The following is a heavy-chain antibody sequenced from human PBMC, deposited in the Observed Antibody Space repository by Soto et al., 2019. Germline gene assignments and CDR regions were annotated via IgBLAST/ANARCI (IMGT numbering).Heavy chain of an antibody. J-gene: IGHJ4*02. CDR1: GGTFSSYA. Sequence: QVQLVQSGAEVKKPGSSVKVSCKASGGTFSSYAISWVRQAPGQGLEWMGGIIPIFGTANYAQKFQGRVTITAEESTSTAYMELSSLRSEATAVYYCAGEATRFLEWHYFDYWGQGTLVTVSS. CDR3: AGEATRFLEWHYFDY. V-gene: IGHV1-69*12. D-gene: IGHD3-3*01. CDR2: IIPIFGTA.